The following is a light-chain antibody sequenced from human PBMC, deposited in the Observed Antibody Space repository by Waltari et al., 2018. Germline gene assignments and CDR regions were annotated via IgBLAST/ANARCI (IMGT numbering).Light chain of an antibody. V-gene: IGLV2-11*01. CDR1: SSAVGTYMY. CDR2: DVS. Sequence: QSALTQPRAVSGLPGKSVSISCTGTSSAVGTYMYVSWYQQHPGKAPQLMIFDVSKRPSGFPDRFSGSKSGNTASLTISGLQAEDEADYYCCSYAGSYTWVFGGGTKLTVL. CDR3: CSYAGSYTWV. J-gene: IGLJ3*02.